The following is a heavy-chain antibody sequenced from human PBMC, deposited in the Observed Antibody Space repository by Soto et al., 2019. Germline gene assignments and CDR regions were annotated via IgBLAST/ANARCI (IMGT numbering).Heavy chain of an antibody. Sequence: GASVKVSCKASGGTFSSYTISWVRQAPGQGLEWMGRIIPILGIANYAQKFQGRVTITADKSTSTAYMELSSLRSEDTAVYYCARDSSGELYYFDYWGQGTLVTVSS. CDR1: GGTFSSYT. CDR3: ARDSSGELYYFDY. V-gene: IGHV1-69*04. D-gene: IGHD6-19*01. J-gene: IGHJ4*02. CDR2: IIPILGIA.